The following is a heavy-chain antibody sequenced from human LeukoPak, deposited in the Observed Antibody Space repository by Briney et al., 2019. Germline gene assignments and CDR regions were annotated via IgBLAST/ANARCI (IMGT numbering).Heavy chain of an antibody. Sequence: PSETLSLTCAVYGGSFSGYYWSWIRQPPGKGLEWIGEINHSGSTNYNPSLKSRVTISVDTSKNQFSLKLSSVTAADTAVYSCARAPYSSSFFDYWGQGTLVTVSS. V-gene: IGHV4-34*01. CDR2: INHSGST. D-gene: IGHD6-13*01. CDR3: ARAPYSSSFFDY. CDR1: GGSFSGYY. J-gene: IGHJ4*02.